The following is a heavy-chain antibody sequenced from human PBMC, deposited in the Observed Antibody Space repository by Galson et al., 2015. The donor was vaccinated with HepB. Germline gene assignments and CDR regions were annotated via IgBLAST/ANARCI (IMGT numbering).Heavy chain of an antibody. Sequence: SLRLSCAASGFTFSNAWMSWVRQAPGKGLEWVGRIKSKTDGGTTDYAAPVKGRFTISRDDSKNTLYLQMNSLKTEDTAVYYCTTALMITFGGVIDDYWGQGTLVTVSS. CDR3: TTALMITFGGVIDDY. D-gene: IGHD3-16*01. CDR1: GFTFSNAW. V-gene: IGHV3-15*01. J-gene: IGHJ4*02. CDR2: IKSKTDGGTT.